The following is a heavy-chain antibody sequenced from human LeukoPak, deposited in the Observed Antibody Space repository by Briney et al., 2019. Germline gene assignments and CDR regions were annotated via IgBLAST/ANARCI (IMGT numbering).Heavy chain of an antibody. D-gene: IGHD5-18*01. V-gene: IGHV3-7*03. J-gene: IGHJ4*02. CDR3: ARGARDTAMVRGNYFDY. CDR2: IKQDGSEK. CDR1: GFTFNSYW. Sequence: GGSLRLSCAASGFTFNSYWMSWVRQAPGKGLEWVANIKQDGSEKYYVDSVKGRFTISRDNAKNSLYLQMNSLRAEDTAVYYCARGARDTAMVRGNYFDYWGQGTLVTVSS.